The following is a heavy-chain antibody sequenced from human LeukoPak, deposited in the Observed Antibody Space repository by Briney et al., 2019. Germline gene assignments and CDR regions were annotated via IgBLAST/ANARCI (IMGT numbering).Heavy chain of an antibody. CDR2: ISGSGGST. Sequence: GGSLRLSCAASGFTFSSYVMSWVRQAPGKGLEWVSAISGSGGSTYYADSVKGRFTISRDNSKNTLYLQMSSLRAEDTAVYYCAKDPLVRGVTYDYWGQGTLVTVSS. D-gene: IGHD3-10*01. CDR3: AKDPLVRGVTYDY. CDR1: GFTFSSYV. J-gene: IGHJ4*02. V-gene: IGHV3-23*01.